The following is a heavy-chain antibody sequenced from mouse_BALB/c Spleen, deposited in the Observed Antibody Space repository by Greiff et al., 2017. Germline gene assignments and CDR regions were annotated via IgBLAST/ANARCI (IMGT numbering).Heavy chain of an antibody. CDR1: GFTFSDYY. D-gene: IGHD2-2*01. J-gene: IGHJ4*01. CDR3: ARKIDGNDPDDAMDY. Sequence: DVKLVESGGGLVKPGGSLKLSCAASGFTFSDYYMYWVRQTPEKRLEWVATISDGGSYTYYPDSVKGRFTISRDNAKNNLYLQMSSLKSEDTAMYYWARKIDGNDPDDAMDYWGQGTSVTVSS. V-gene: IGHV5-4*02. CDR2: ISDGGSYT.